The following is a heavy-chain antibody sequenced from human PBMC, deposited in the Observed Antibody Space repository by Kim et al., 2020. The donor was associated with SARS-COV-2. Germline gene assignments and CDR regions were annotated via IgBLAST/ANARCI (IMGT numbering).Heavy chain of an antibody. J-gene: IGHJ4*02. V-gene: IGHV4-39*01. CDR3: ASFKRGDIFTARDDY. Sequence: SETLSLTCTVSGGSISTRSYYWGWIRQSPGKGLQWLGSMSYSGNTYYNPSLKSRVTIFVDTSKNQFSLKLTSVTAADTAVYYCASFKRGDIFTARDDYWGQGALVTVSS. D-gene: IGHD3-9*01. CDR1: GGSISTRSYY. CDR2: MSYSGNT.